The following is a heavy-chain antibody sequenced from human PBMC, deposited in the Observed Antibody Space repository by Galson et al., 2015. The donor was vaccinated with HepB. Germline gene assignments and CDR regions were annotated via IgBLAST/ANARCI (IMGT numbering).Heavy chain of an antibody. CDR3: VTSDGGMGAFDI. CDR1: GFTFSDYY. J-gene: IGHJ3*02. V-gene: IGHV3-11*03. D-gene: IGHD2-15*01. Sequence: SLRLSCAASGFTFSDYYMSWIRQAPGKGLEWVSYISSSSSYTNYADSVKGRFTISRDNAKNSLYLQMNSLRAEDTAVYYCVTSDGGMGAFDIWGQGTMVTVSS. CDR2: ISSSSSYT.